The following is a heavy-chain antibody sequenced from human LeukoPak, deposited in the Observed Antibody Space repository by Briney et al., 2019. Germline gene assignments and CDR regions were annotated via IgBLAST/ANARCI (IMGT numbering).Heavy chain of an antibody. CDR3: ARDLPIDY. CDR1: GFTVSSNY. Sequence: GGSLRLSCAASGFTVSSNYMNWVRQAPGKGLEWASVIYSGGSTYYADSVKGRFTISRDNSKNTLYLQMNSLRAEDTAVYYCARDLPIDYWGQGTLVTVSS. V-gene: IGHV3-53*01. CDR2: IYSGGST. J-gene: IGHJ4*02.